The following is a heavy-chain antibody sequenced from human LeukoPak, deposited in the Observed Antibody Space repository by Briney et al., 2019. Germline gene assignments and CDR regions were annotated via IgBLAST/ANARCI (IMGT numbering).Heavy chain of an antibody. Sequence: ASVKVSCTASVYPFTSYGISWVRQAPGHGLEWMGWISAYKGNTNDAQKIQGRVTITTAKPTTRTYMELRSRRSDDTALTYCARYKGGRGGGWFSNGFFIDYWGQGTLVTVSS. V-gene: IGHV1-18*01. CDR3: ARYKGGRGGGWFSNGFFIDY. CDR1: VYPFTSYG. J-gene: IGHJ4*02. D-gene: IGHD3-10*01. CDR2: ISAYKGNT.